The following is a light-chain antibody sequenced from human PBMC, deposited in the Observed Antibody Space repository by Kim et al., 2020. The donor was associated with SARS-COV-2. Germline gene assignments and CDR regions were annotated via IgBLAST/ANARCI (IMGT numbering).Light chain of an antibody. Sequence: EIVLTQSPGTLSLSPGERATLSCRASQSVSSIYLAWYQQKPGQAPRLLIYGASSRATGIPDRFSGSGSGTDFTLTISRLEPEDFAVYYCQQYDSSPLTFGGGTKVDIK. V-gene: IGKV3-20*01. J-gene: IGKJ4*01. CDR3: QQYDSSPLT. CDR2: GAS. CDR1: QSVSSIY.